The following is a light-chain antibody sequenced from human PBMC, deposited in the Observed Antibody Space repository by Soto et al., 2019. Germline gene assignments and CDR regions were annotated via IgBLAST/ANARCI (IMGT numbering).Light chain of an antibody. J-gene: IGKJ5*01. CDR2: AAS. Sequence: DIQLTQSPSFLSASVGDRVTITCRASQGISSNLAWYQQKPGKAPKLLIYAASTLQSGVPSRFSGSESGTEFTLTISSLQPEDFATYYCQQFNSYPITFGQGTRLEIK. CDR1: QGISSN. CDR3: QQFNSYPIT. V-gene: IGKV1-9*01.